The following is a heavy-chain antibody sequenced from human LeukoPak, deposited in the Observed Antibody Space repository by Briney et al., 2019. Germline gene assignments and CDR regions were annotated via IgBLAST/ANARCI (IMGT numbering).Heavy chain of an antibody. D-gene: IGHD4-23*01. V-gene: IGHV3-23*01. CDR1: GFTLSCYA. CDR2: ICGSGGST. CDR3: AKVANGGNSVSGAFDI. Sequence: GGSLRLSCAASGFTLSCYAMSWVRQPPGRGLEWVSAICGSGGSTYYADSVKGRFTISRDNSKNTLYLQMNSLRAEDTAVYYCAKVANGGNSVSGAFDIWGQGTMVTVSS. J-gene: IGHJ3*02.